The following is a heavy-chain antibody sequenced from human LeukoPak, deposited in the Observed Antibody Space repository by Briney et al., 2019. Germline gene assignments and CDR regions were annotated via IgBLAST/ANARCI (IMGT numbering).Heavy chain of an antibody. D-gene: IGHD1-26*01. Sequence: PSETLSLTCTVSGGSISSSSYYWGWIRQPPGKGLEWIGSFSYTGSAYYNPSLKSRVTISVDTSKNQFSLELSSVTAADTAVYYCASHTSGSYRYYFDSWGQGTLVTVSS. V-gene: IGHV4-39*01. J-gene: IGHJ4*02. CDR2: FSYTGSA. CDR3: ASHTSGSYRYYFDS. CDR1: GGSISSSSYY.